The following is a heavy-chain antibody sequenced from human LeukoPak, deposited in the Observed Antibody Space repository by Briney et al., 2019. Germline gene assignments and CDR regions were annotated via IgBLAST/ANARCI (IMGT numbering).Heavy chain of an antibody. V-gene: IGHV3-21*04. Sequence: PGGSLRLSCAASGFTFSSYSMNWVRQAPGKGLEWVSSISSSSSYIYYAEAVKGRFTISRDNSKNTMYLQMDSLRAEDTAVYYCAKQGFGCWGQGTLVTVSS. CDR2: ISSSSSYI. D-gene: IGHD1/OR15-1a*01. CDR1: GFTFSSYS. CDR3: AKQGFGC. J-gene: IGHJ4*02.